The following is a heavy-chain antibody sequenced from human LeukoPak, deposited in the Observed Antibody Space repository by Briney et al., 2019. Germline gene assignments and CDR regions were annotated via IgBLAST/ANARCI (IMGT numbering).Heavy chain of an antibody. CDR2: IDSSSTSI. CDR1: GFTFSSYS. CDR3: AKSVMIETTTRAFDI. D-gene: IGHD2-15*01. V-gene: IGHV3-21*01. Sequence: GGSLRLSCAASGFTFSSYSMNWVRQAPGKGLEWVSSIDSSSTSIYYADSMKGRFTIYRDNAKYSLYLQMNSLTPEDTAVYFCAKSVMIETTTRAFDIWGRGTTVTVSS. J-gene: IGHJ3*02.